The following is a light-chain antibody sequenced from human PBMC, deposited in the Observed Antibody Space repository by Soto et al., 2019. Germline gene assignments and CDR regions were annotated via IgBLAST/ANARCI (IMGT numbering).Light chain of an antibody. CDR1: QGITTW. Sequence: DIQMTQSPSSVSASVGDRVTISCRASQGITTWLAWYQQKPGEAPTLLIYTASSLQSGVPSRFSGRGSGTDFTLIISSLQPEDFGTYYCQHSNSFPITFGQGTRLEIK. V-gene: IGKV1-12*01. J-gene: IGKJ5*01. CDR3: QHSNSFPIT. CDR2: TAS.